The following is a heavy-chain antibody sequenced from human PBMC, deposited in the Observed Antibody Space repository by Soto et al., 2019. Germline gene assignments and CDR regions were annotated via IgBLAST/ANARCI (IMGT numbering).Heavy chain of an antibody. Sequence: EVQLVESGGGFVKPGGSLRLSCVASGFRFSHAWMTWVRQSPGKGLEWVGRIKSTTDDGTTDYNSPVKGRFTISRDDSKNTLFLHMNSLKIEDTGVYYCTTEWLVAVAGTFDYWGQGTLVAVSS. CDR2: IKSTTDDGTT. J-gene: IGHJ4*02. V-gene: IGHV3-15*01. CDR1: GFRFSHAW. CDR3: TTEWLVAVAGTFDY. D-gene: IGHD6-19*01.